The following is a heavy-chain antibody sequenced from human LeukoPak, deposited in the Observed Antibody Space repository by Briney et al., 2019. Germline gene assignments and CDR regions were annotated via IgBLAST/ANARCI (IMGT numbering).Heavy chain of an antibody. CDR2: VYYSGST. CDR3: ARRLVSGGMDV. V-gene: IGHV4-59*08. Sequence: SETLSLTCTVSGGSISNYYWSWIRQPPGKGLEWIGYVYYSGSTNYNPSLKSRVTISVDTSKNQFSLKLSSVTAADTAVYYCARRLVSGGMDVWGQGTTVTVSS. D-gene: IGHD6-13*01. CDR1: GGSISNYY. J-gene: IGHJ6*02.